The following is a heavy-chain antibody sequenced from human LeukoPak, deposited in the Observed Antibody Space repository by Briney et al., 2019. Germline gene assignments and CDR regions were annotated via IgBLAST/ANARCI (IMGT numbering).Heavy chain of an antibody. D-gene: IGHD5-24*01. CDR1: GFTFSNYG. V-gene: IGHV3-30*18. CDR2: ISYDGSNK. J-gene: IGHJ6*02. CDR3: AKDRRDGYNGMGV. Sequence: GRSLRLSCAASGFTFSNYGMHWVRQAPGKGLEWVAVISYDGSNKYYADSVKGRFTISRDNSKNTLYLQMNSLRAENTPVYYCAKDRRDGYNGMGVWGQGTTDTVSS.